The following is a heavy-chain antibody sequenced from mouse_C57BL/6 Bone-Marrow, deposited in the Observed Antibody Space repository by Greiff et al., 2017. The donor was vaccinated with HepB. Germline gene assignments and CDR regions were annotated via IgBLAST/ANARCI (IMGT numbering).Heavy chain of an antibody. CDR2: ISYDGSN. CDR1: GYSITSGYY. V-gene: IGHV3-6*01. J-gene: IGHJ2*01. Sequence: VQLVESGPGLVKPSQSLSLTCSVTGYSITSGYYWNWIRQFPGNKLEWMGYISYDGSNNYNPSLKNRISITRDTSKNQFFLKLNSVTTEDTATYYCALWLRTFDYWGQGTTLTVSS. D-gene: IGHD2-2*01. CDR3: ALWLRTFDY.